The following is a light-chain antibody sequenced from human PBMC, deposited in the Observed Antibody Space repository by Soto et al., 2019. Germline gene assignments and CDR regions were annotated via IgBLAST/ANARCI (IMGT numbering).Light chain of an antibody. V-gene: IGKV1-39*01. CDR3: QQSYSTPRT. J-gene: IGKJ3*01. CDR1: QSISSH. Sequence: DIRMTQSPSSLSAYVGDTVTITCRASQSISSHLNWYQQKPGKAPNLLMYTASNLQSGVPSRFSGSGSGTDFTLTISSLQPEDFATYYCQQSYSTPRTFGPGTKVDIK. CDR2: TAS.